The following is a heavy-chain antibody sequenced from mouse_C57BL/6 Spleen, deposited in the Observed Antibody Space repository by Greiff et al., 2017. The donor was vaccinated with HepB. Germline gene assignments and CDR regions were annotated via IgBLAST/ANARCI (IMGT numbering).Heavy chain of an antibody. CDR3: ARVPRVAHWYFDV. D-gene: IGHD1-1*01. CDR1: GYSITSGYY. V-gene: IGHV3-6*01. J-gene: IGHJ1*03. Sequence: EVQLQQSGPGLVKPSQSLSLTCSVTGYSITSGYYWNWIRQFPGNKLEWMGYISYDGSNNYNPSLKNRISITRDTSKNQFFLKLNSVTTEDTATYYCARVPRVAHWYFDVWGTGTTVTVSS. CDR2: ISYDGSN.